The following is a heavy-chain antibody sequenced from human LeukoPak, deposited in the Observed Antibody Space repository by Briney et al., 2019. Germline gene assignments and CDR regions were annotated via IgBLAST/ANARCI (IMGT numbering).Heavy chain of an antibody. J-gene: IGHJ4*02. CDR1: GGSFSGYY. Sequence: SETLSLTCAVYGGSFSGYYWSWIRQPPGKGLEWIGEINHSGSTNHNPSLKSRVTISVDTSKNQFSLKLSSVTAADTAVYYCARDRNFDYWGQGTLVTVSS. CDR2: INHSGST. CDR3: ARDRNFDY. V-gene: IGHV4-34*01.